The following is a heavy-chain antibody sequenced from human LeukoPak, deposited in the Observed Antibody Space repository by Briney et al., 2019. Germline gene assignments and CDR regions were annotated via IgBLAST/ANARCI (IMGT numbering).Heavy chain of an antibody. CDR1: GGSFSGYY. CDR3: ARCYYSGSSQIDY. J-gene: IGHJ4*02. CDR2: INHSGNT. D-gene: IGHD1-26*01. V-gene: IGHV4-34*01. Sequence: SETLSLTCAVYGGSFSGYYWSWIRQSPGKGLEWIGEINHSGNTNYNPSLKSRVTISVDTSKNQFSLKLRSVTAADTAVYYCARCYYSGSSQIDYWGQGTLVTVSS.